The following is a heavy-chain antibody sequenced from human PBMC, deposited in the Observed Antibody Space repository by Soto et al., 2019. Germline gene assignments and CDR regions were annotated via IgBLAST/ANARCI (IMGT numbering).Heavy chain of an antibody. CDR3: AKAWGIDY. V-gene: IGHV3-23*01. CDR1: GFTFSSYA. Sequence: PGGSLRLSCAASGFTFSSYAMSWVRQTPGKGLEWVSTLSGSGGTTYYADSVKGQFTISRDNSKSTLYLQMNSLRAEDTAVYYCAKAWGIDYWGQGTPVTVSS. D-gene: IGHD7-27*01. J-gene: IGHJ4*02. CDR2: LSGSGGTT.